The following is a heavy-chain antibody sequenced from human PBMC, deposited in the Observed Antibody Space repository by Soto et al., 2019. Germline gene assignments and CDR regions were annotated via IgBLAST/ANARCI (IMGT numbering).Heavy chain of an antibody. CDR1: GGSISSSNW. D-gene: IGHD3-9*01. Sequence: QVQLQESGPGLVKPSGTLSLTCAVSGGSISSSNWWSWVHQPPGKGLEWIGEIYHSGSTNYNPSLKSRVTISVDKSKNQFSLKLSSVTAADTAVYYCARFTEYYDILTGYIYYYYGMDVWGQGTTVTVSS. CDR3: ARFTEYYDILTGYIYYYYGMDV. J-gene: IGHJ6*02. V-gene: IGHV4-4*02. CDR2: IYHSGST.